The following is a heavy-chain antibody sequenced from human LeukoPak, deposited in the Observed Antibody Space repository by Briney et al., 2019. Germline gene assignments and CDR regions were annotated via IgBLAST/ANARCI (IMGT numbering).Heavy chain of an antibody. CDR1: GGSISSGGYY. CDR2: IYYSGST. V-gene: IGHV4-31*03. CDR3: ARERTYGSGSYSL. D-gene: IGHD3-10*01. Sequence: SQTLSLTCTVSGGSISSGGYYWSWIRQHPGKGLEWIGYIYYSGSTYYNPSLKSRVNISVDTSKNQFSLKLSSVTAADTAVYYCARERTYGSGSYSLWGQGTLVTVSS. J-gene: IGHJ4*02.